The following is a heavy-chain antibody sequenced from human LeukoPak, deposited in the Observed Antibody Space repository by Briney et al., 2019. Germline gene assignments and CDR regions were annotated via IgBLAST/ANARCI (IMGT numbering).Heavy chain of an antibody. CDR3: ATVDTANYGMDV. D-gene: IGHD5-18*01. J-gene: IGHJ6*02. CDR1: GYTLTELS. Sequence: ASVKVSCKVSGYTLTELSMHWVRQAPGKGLEWMGGFDPEDGETIYAQKFQDRVTMTEDTSTDTAYMELSSLRSEDTAVYYCATVDTANYGMDVWGQGTTVTVSS. CDR2: FDPEDGET. V-gene: IGHV1-24*01.